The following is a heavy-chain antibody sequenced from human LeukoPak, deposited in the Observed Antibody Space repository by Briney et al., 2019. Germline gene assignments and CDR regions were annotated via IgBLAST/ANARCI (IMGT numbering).Heavy chain of an antibody. CDR1: GYSISSGYY. J-gene: IGHJ3*02. V-gene: IGHV4-38-2*02. CDR3: ARVKTGSYYGGGAFGI. Sequence: SETLSLTCTVSGYSISSGYYWGWIRQPPGKGLEWIGSIYHSGSTYYNPSLKSRVTISVGTSKNQFSLKLSSVTAADTAVYYCARVKTGSYYGGGAFGIWGQGTMVTVSS. CDR2: IYHSGST. D-gene: IGHD1-26*01.